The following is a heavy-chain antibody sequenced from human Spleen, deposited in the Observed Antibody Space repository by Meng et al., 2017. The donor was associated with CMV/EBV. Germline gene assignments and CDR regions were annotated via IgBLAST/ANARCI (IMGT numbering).Heavy chain of an antibody. CDR2: IYYSGST. J-gene: IGHJ4*02. CDR1: GGSLSDYF. D-gene: IGHD7-27*01. V-gene: IGHV4-59*01. CDR3: ARGFDSQTGDRFDY. Sequence: SETLSLTCAVYGGSLSDYFWSWIRQPPGKGLEWIGYIYYSGSTHYNPSVKGRLTISVDTSKNQFSLRLTSVTAADTAVYYCARGFDSQTGDRFDYWGQGTLVTVSS.